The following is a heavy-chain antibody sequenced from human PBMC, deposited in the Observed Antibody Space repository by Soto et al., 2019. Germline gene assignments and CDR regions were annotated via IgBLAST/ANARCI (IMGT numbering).Heavy chain of an antibody. CDR2: ISAYNGNT. J-gene: IGHJ4*02. CDR3: ARDDKGGYGDPDFWGY. Sequence: QVQLVQSGAEVKKPGASVKVSCKASGYTFTSYGISWVRQAPGQGLEWMGWISAYNGNTNYAQKLQGRVTMTTDTSTSTDYMELRSLRSDDTAVYYCARDDKGGYGDPDFWGYWGQGTLVTVSS. D-gene: IGHD4-17*01. V-gene: IGHV1-18*01. CDR1: GYTFTSYG.